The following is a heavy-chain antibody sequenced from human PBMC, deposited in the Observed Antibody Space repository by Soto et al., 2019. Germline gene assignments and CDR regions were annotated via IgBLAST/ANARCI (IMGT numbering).Heavy chain of an antibody. CDR3: ASLDAFDI. J-gene: IGHJ3*02. CDR1: GFTFSSYA. Sequence: GGSLRLSCAASGFTFSSYAMSWVRQAPGNGLEWVSAISGSGGSTYYADSVKGRFTISRDNSKNTLYLQMNSLRAEYPSVYYCASLDAFDIWGQGTMVTVSS. V-gene: IGHV3-23*01. CDR2: ISGSGGST.